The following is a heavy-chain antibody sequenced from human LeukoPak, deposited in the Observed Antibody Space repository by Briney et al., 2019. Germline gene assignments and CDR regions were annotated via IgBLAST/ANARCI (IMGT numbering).Heavy chain of an antibody. CDR3: AAAPVLRYSVDV. Sequence: SVKVSCKASGFTFTSSAMQWVRQARGQRLEWIGWIVVGSGNTNYAQKFQERVTITRDMSTSTAYMGLSSLRSEDTAVYYCAAAPVLRYSVDVWGQGTTVTVSS. D-gene: IGHD3-9*01. CDR2: IVVGSGNT. J-gene: IGHJ6*02. CDR1: GFTFTSSA. V-gene: IGHV1-58*02.